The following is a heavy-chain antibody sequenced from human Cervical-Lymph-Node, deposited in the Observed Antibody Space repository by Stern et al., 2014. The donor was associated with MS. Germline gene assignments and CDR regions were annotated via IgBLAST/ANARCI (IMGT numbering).Heavy chain of an antibody. D-gene: IGHD1-26*01. CDR1: GGSVSSGSYY. Sequence: QVQLQESGPGLVKPSATLSLTCTVSGGSVSSGSYYWRWIRPPPGQGLEWIGYIYYSGSTHYNTFLRSRATTPADTSKNQYSLKLSSVTAADTAVYYCARGGEEWELYFDYWGQGTLVTVSS. V-gene: IGHV4-61*01. J-gene: IGHJ4*02. CDR3: ARGGEEWELYFDY. CDR2: IYYSGST.